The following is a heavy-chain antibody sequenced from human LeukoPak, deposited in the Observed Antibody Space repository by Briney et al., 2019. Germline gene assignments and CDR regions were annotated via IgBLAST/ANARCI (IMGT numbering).Heavy chain of an antibody. J-gene: IGHJ4*02. D-gene: IGHD1-7*01. CDR1: GGSISSSSYC. V-gene: IGHV4-39*07. CDR2: FSSGGSA. Sequence: PTETLSLTCIVPGGSISSSSYCWAWIRQSPGKGLEWIGTFSSGGSAYYNPSLTSRVSISKDTSDNQFSLRLYSVTAADTAVYYCARKQTGTMYDVWGQGTQVTVSS. CDR3: ARKQTGTMYDV.